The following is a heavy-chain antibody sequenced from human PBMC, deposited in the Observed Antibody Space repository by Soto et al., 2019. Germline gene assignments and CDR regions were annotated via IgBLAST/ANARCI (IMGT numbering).Heavy chain of an antibody. CDR2: IYYSGST. D-gene: IGHD2-2*01. CDR3: ARDAIVVVPAAHYYYYGMDF. Sequence: SETLSLTCTVSGGSISSSSYYWGWIRQPPGKGLEWIGSIYYSGSTYYNPSLKSRVTISVDTSKNQFSLKLSSVTAADTAVYYCARDAIVVVPAAHYYYYGMDFWGQGTTVTVSS. V-gene: IGHV4-39*07. J-gene: IGHJ6*02. CDR1: GGSISSSSYY.